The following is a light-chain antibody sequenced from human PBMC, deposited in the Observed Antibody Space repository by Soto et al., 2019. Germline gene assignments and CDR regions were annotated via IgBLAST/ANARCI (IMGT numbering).Light chain of an antibody. J-gene: IGKJ5*01. V-gene: IGKV3-11*01. Sequence: EIVLTQSRATLSLSPGETGTLACWASQSVSGYIGWYQQKPGQAPRLLIYADSNRATGIPARFSGSGSGTDFTLTISSLEPEDFSVYYCQQRYIWPITFGEGTRLEIK. CDR3: QQRYIWPIT. CDR2: ADS. CDR1: QSVSGY.